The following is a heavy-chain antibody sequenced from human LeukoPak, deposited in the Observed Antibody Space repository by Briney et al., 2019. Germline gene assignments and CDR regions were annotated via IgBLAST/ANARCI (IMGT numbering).Heavy chain of an antibody. V-gene: IGHV1-46*01. CDR1: GYTFTTYY. D-gene: IGHD6-13*01. Sequence: ASVKVSCKASGYTFTTYYIHWVRQAPGQGLEWMGIINPTGGSTNYAQQFQGRVTMTRDTFTRTVFMELNSLRSEDTAVYYCALYSSTWYWGQGTLVTVSS. J-gene: IGHJ4*02. CDR2: INPTGGST. CDR3: ALYSSTWY.